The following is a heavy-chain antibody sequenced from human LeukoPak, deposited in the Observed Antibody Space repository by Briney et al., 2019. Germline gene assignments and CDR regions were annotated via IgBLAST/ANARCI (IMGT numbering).Heavy chain of an antibody. CDR2: IIPIFGTA. D-gene: IGHD2-15*01. V-gene: IGHV1-69*13. J-gene: IGHJ6*02. Sequence: ASVKVSCKASGGTFSSYAISWVRQAPGQRLEWMGGIIPIFGTANYAQKFQGRVTITADESTSTAYMELSSLRSEDTAVYYCASGYCSGGSCYYYGMDVWGQGTTVTVSS. CDR1: GGTFSSYA. CDR3: ASGYCSGGSCYYYGMDV.